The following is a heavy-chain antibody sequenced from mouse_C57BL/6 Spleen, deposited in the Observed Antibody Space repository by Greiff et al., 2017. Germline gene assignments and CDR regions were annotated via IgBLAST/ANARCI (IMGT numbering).Heavy chain of an antibody. Sequence: QVQLQQPGAELVRPGSSVKLSCKASGYTFTSYWMDWVKQRPGQGLEWIGNIYPSDSETHYNQKFKDKATLTVDKSSSTAYMQLSSLTSEDSAVYYCATWDYFDYWGQGTTLTVSS. CDR3: ATWDYFDY. J-gene: IGHJ2*01. CDR2: IYPSDSET. V-gene: IGHV1-61*01. CDR1: GYTFTSYW.